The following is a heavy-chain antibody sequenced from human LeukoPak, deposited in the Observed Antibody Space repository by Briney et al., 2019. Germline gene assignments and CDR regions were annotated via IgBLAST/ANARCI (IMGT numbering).Heavy chain of an antibody. Sequence: ASVKVSCKASVYTFTGYYMDGVRQAPGQGVEWVGGMNSNSGNTGYAQKFQGRVTITRNTSISTAYMELSSLRSEDTAVYYCARMYYYGSGSPTNWFDPWGQGTLVTVSS. CDR2: MNSNSGNT. CDR3: ARMYYYGSGSPTNWFDP. CDR1: VYTFTGYY. V-gene: IGHV1-8*03. J-gene: IGHJ5*02. D-gene: IGHD3-10*01.